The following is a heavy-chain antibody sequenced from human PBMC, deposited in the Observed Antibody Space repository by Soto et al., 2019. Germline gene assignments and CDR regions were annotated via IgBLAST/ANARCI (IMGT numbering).Heavy chain of an antibody. Sequence: SQTLSLTCAISGDSVSSNSAAWNWIRQSPSRGLEWLGRTYYRSKWYNDYAVSVKSRITINPDTSKNQFSLQLNSVTPEDTAVYYCARVLNSSSPNCYYYYGMDVWGQGTTVTVSS. V-gene: IGHV6-1*01. J-gene: IGHJ6*02. CDR2: TYYRSKWYN. CDR1: GDSVSSNSAA. CDR3: ARVLNSSSPNCYYYYGMDV. D-gene: IGHD6-6*01.